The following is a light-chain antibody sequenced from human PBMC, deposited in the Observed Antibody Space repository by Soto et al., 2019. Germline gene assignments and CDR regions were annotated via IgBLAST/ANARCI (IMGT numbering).Light chain of an antibody. CDR2: WAS. CDR3: QQYHSPPQT. CDR1: QSVLYSPNNKNY. V-gene: IGKV4-1*01. J-gene: IGKJ1*01. Sequence: DIVMTQSPDSLAVSLGERATINCKSSQSVLYSPNNKNYLAWYQQKPGQPPKLLVYWASTRESGVPDRFCGSGSGTDFTLTINSLQAEDVAVYYCQQYHSPPQTFGQGTKVEIK.